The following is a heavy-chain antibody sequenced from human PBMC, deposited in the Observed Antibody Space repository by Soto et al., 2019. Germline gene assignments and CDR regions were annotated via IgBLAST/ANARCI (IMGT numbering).Heavy chain of an antibody. D-gene: IGHD6-19*01. V-gene: IGHV1-24*01. CDR2: FDPENGET. CDR1: GYTLRELS. CDR3: ALPKNTLGWYNF. Sequence: QVHLAQSGGEVKKPGASVKVSCKLSGYTLRELSIHWLRHAPGKGLEWMGGFDPENGETIYAQKFKGRLTLTSDSSTSTVYMEMGSLRSDDSAVYYCALPKNTLGWYNFWGQGTLVTVS. J-gene: IGHJ4*02.